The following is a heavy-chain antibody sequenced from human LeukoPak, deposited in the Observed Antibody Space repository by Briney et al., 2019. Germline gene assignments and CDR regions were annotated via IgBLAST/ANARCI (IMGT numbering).Heavy chain of an antibody. CDR3: ARVYSSCFDY. CDR2: IYSGGST. V-gene: IGHV4-59*01. Sequence: SETLSLTCTVSGGSISDYYWGWIRQSPGRGLEWIGYIYSGGSTNYNPSLKSRVAISVDPPKNQLSLKLSSVTAADTAVYYCARVYSSCFDYWGQGTLVTVSS. D-gene: IGHD6-6*01. CDR1: GGSISDYY. J-gene: IGHJ4*02.